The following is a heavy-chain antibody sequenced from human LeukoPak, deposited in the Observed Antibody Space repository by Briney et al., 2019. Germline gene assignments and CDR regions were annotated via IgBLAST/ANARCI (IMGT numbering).Heavy chain of an antibody. CDR2: IYYSGST. V-gene: IGHV4-59*01. J-gene: IGHJ4*02. Sequence: PSETLSLTCTGSGGSISSYYWSWIRQPPGKGLEWMGYIYYSGSTNYNPSLKSRVTISVDTSKNQFSLKLSSVTAADTAVYYCARDYYDSTGYFDYWGQGTLVTVSS. CDR1: GGSISSYY. D-gene: IGHD3-22*01. CDR3: ARDYYDSTGYFDY.